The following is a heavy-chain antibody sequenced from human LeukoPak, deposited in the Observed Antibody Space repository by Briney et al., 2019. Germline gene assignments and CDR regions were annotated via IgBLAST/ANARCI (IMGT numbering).Heavy chain of an antibody. CDR2: ISGYNDNT. CDR1: GYTFTTYG. CDR3: AGGLAVVVIYAY. D-gene: IGHD3-3*01. Sequence: ASVKVSCTASGYTFTTYGISWVRQAPGQGLEWMGWISGYNDNTKYSQKLQGRVTMTKDTSTSTAYMELRSLRSDDTAVYYCAGGLAVVVIYAYGGQGPLVPVPA. J-gene: IGHJ4*02. V-gene: IGHV1-18*01.